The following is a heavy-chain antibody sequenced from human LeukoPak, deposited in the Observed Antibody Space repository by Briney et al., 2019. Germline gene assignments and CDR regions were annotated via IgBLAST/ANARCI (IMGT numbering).Heavy chain of an antibody. J-gene: IGHJ6*03. V-gene: IGHV3-21*01. Sequence: PGGSLRLSCAASGFTFSSYTMNWVRQAPGKGLEWVSSITSSSSYIYYADSVKGRFTISRDNSKNTLYLQMNSLRAEDTAVYYCARDRGHIRPDYYMDVWGKGTTVTVSS. CDR1: GFTFSSYT. CDR3: ARDRGHIRPDYYMDV. CDR2: ITSSSSYI.